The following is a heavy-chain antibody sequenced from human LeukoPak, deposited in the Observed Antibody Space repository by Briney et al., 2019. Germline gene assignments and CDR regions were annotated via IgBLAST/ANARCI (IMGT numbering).Heavy chain of an antibody. CDR3: ARGIYSYGRRHNWFDP. D-gene: IGHD5-18*01. J-gene: IGHJ5*02. CDR2: MNPNSGNT. V-gene: IGHV1-8*01. Sequence: ASVKVSCKASGYIFTSYDMNWVRQATGQGLEWMGWMNPNSGNTGYAQKFQGRVTMTRNTSISTAYMELSRLRSEDTAVYYCARGIYSYGRRHNWFDPWGQGTLVTVSS. CDR1: GYIFTSYD.